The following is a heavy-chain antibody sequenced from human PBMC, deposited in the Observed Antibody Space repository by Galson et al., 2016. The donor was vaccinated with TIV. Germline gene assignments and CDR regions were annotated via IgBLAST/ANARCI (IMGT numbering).Heavy chain of an antibody. CDR2: ISGGGGST. V-gene: IGHV3-23*01. J-gene: IGHJ6*02. Sequence: SLRLSCAASGFTFSIFGMTWVRQAPGLGLEWVSAISGGGGSTYYADSGKGRFTISRDNSKNTLFLQMNSLRSEDTAVYYCTKVPSSCFSYYYGLDVWGQGTTVTVSS. CDR1: GFTFSIFG. CDR3: TKVPSSCFSYYYGLDV. D-gene: IGHD3-22*01.